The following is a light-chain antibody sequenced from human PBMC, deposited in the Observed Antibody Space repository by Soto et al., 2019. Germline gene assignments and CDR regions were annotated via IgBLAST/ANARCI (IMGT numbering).Light chain of an antibody. CDR2: DVS. CDR3: QQRSNWPRT. Sequence: ESVLTQSPGTLSLSPGARAPLSCRASQNISSYLIWYQQKPGQAPRLLIYDVSNRATGIPARFSGSGSGTDFTLTISSLEPEDFAVYYCQQRSNWPRTFGQGTKVDIK. V-gene: IGKV3-11*01. J-gene: IGKJ1*01. CDR1: QNISSY.